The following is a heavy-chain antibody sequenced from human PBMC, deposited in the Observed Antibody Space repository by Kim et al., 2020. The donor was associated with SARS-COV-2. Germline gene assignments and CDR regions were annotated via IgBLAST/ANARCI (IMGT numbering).Heavy chain of an antibody. D-gene: IGHD3-10*01. CDR2: ICPGDSDT. Sequence: GESLKISCKASGYTFATYWIGWVRQVPGKGLEWMGIICPGDSDTRYSPSFQGQVTISADRSISTAFLQWSSLKASDTAIYYCARTSGSGSYHYFDHWGQGALVTVSS. V-gene: IGHV5-51*01. CDR1: GYTFATYW. J-gene: IGHJ4*02. CDR3: ARTSGSGSYHYFDH.